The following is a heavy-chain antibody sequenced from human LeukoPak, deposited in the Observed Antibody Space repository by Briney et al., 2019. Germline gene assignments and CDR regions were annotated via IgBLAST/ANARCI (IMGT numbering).Heavy chain of an antibody. V-gene: IGHV1-24*01. CDR1: GYTLTELS. CDR3: ATRKQWLVRGAFDI. CDR2: FDPEDGET. D-gene: IGHD6-19*01. J-gene: IGHJ3*02. Sequence: ASVKVSCKVSGYTLTELSMHWVRQAPGKWLEWMGGFDPEDGETIYAQKFQGRVTMTEDTSTDTAYMELSSLRSEDTAVYYCATRKQWLVRGAFDIWGQGTMVTVSS.